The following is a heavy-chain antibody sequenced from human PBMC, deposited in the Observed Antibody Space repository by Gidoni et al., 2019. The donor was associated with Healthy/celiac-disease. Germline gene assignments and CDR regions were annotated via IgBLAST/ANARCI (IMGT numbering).Heavy chain of an antibody. CDR3: AADLGGSYEN. J-gene: IGHJ4*02. CDR1: GFTFTSSA. CDR2: IVVGSGNT. D-gene: IGHD1-26*01. V-gene: IGHV1-58*02. Sequence: ASGFTFTSSAMQWVRQARGHRLEWIGWIVVGSGNTNYAQKFQERVTITRDMSTSTAYMELSSLRSEDTAVYHCAADLGGSYENWGQGTLVTVSS.